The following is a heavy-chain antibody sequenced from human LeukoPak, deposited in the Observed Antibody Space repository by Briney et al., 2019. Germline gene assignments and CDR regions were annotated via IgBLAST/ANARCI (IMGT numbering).Heavy chain of an antibody. D-gene: IGHD3-3*01. Sequence: KSSETLSLTCAVYGGSFSGYYWSWIRQPPGKGLEWIGEINHSGSTNYNPSLKSRVTMSVDTSKNQFSLKLSSVTAADTAVYYCARARITIFGVVFDYYYGMDVWGQGTTVTVSS. J-gene: IGHJ6*02. CDR1: GGSFSGYY. V-gene: IGHV4-34*01. CDR3: ARARITIFGVVFDYYYGMDV. CDR2: INHSGST.